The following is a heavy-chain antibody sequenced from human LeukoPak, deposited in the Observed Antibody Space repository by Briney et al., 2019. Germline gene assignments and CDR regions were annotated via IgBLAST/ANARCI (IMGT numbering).Heavy chain of an antibody. D-gene: IGHD5-18*01. Sequence: ASVKVSCKASGYTFTGYYMHWVRQAPGQGLEWMGWINPNSGGTNYAQMFQGRVTMTRDTSISTAYMELSRLRSDDTAVYYCASRGGEIQSGGFYYYMDVWGKGTTVTVSS. J-gene: IGHJ6*03. CDR3: ASRGGEIQSGGFYYYMDV. CDR1: GYTFTGYY. CDR2: INPNSGGT. V-gene: IGHV1-2*02.